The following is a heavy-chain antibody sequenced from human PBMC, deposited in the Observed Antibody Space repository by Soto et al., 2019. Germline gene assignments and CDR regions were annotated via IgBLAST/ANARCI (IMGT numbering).Heavy chain of an antibody. CDR1: GGTFSSYA. D-gene: IGHD5-18*01. CDR3: ARARDTAMVTAYYYYGMDV. Sequence: SVKVSCKASGGTFSSYAISWVRRAPGQGLEWMGGIIPIFGTANYAQKFQGRVTITADESTSTAYMELSSLRSEDTAVYYCARARDTAMVTAYYYYGMDVWGQGTTVTVSS. CDR2: IIPIFGTA. V-gene: IGHV1-69*13. J-gene: IGHJ6*02.